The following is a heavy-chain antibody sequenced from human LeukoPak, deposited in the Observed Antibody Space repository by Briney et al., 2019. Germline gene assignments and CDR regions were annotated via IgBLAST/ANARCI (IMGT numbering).Heavy chain of an antibody. CDR2: IYYSGST. D-gene: IGHD3/OR15-3a*01. J-gene: IGHJ4*02. V-gene: IGHV4-39*07. CDR1: GGSISSSSYY. CDR3: ARDLAGLYYFDY. Sequence: SQTLSLTCTVSGGSISSSSYYWGWIRQPPGKGLEWIGSIYYSGSTYYNPSLKSRVTISVDTSKNQFSLKLSSVTAADTAVYYCARDLAGLYYFDYWGQGTLVTVSS.